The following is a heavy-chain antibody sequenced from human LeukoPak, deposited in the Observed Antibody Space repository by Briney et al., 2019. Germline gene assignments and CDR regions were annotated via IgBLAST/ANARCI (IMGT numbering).Heavy chain of an antibody. D-gene: IGHD2-8*02. CDR3: ARGYCNGGDCYFAD. V-gene: IGHV3-21*01. CDR1: GFPFTSFS. CDR2: ICGSSTYI. Sequence: GGSLTLSCAASGFPFTSFSMTWLRLARGQALEWVSRICGSSTYIYYADSVKGRFTIPRDNAKNTLYLQMSSLRAEDTAVYYCARGYCNGGDCYFADWGQGNLITVSS. J-gene: IGHJ4*02.